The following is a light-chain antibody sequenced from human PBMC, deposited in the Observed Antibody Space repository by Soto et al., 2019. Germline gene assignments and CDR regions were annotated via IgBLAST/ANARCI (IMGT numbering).Light chain of an antibody. Sequence: QSVLTQPPSVSAAPGQKVTISCSGSSSNIGNNYVSWYQQLPGTVPKLLIYDSDKRPSGIPDRFSGSKSGTSASLGITGLQTGDEADYYCGTWDSSLSAVVLGGGTKLTVL. V-gene: IGLV1-51*01. CDR1: SSNIGNNY. J-gene: IGLJ2*01. CDR2: DSD. CDR3: GTWDSSLSAVV.